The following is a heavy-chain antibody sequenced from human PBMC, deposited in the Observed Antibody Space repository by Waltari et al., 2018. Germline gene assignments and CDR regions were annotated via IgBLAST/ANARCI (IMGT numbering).Heavy chain of an antibody. CDR3: ARVGATWIAFDI. V-gene: IGHV1-69*13. Sequence: QVQLVQSGAEVKKPGSSVKVSCQASGGTFSSYAISWVRQAPGQGLEWMGGIIPIFGTASYAQRFQVRVTITADESTSTAYMELSSLRSEDTAVYYCARVGATWIAFDIWGQGTMVTVSS. CDR2: IIPIFGTA. CDR1: GGTFSSYA. D-gene: IGHD1-26*01. J-gene: IGHJ3*02.